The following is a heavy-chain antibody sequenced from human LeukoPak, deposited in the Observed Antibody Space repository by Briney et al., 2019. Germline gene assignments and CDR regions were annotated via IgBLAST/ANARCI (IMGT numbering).Heavy chain of an antibody. CDR2: IWYEGSNK. D-gene: IGHD3-10*01. CDR1: GFSFSTYG. Sequence: HPGGSLRLSCAASGFSFSTYGMHWVRQAPGKGLEWVAFIWYEGSNKYHADSVKGRFTISRDNSKNTLYLQMNSLRAEDTAVYYCARQRGGSKNFDYWGQGTLVTVSS. CDR3: ARQRGGSKNFDY. V-gene: IGHV3-33*01. J-gene: IGHJ4*02.